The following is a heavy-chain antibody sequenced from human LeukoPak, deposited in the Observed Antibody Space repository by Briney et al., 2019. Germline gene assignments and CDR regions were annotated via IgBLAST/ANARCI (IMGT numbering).Heavy chain of an antibody. CDR2: VNQNGNEK. Sequence: PGGSLRLSCAASGFTFSSYWMSWVRRAPGKGLEWIANVNQNGNEKNYLDSMKGRLTISRDNANNLVFLQMNSLRIEDTAVYYCAGGPGFLIDCWGHGTLVTISS. CDR1: GFTFSSYW. D-gene: IGHD3-3*01. CDR3: AGGPGFLIDC. V-gene: IGHV3-7*01. J-gene: IGHJ4*01.